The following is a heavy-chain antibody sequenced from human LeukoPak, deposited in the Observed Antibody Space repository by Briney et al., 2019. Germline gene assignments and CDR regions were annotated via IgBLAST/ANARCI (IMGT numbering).Heavy chain of an antibody. CDR3: AGLVGRYSSGLYYYYFDY. CDR2: MYLSGTT. V-gene: IGHV4-4*02. D-gene: IGHD3-22*01. CDR1: GDSINSLDL. J-gene: IGHJ4*02. Sequence: TSETLSLTCTVSGDSINSLDLWSWVRQPPGKGLEWIGEMYLSGTTHSNPSVKSRVTISIDKSKNQFFSNLSSVTAADTAVYYCAGLVGRYSSGLYYYYFDYWGQGTLVTVSS.